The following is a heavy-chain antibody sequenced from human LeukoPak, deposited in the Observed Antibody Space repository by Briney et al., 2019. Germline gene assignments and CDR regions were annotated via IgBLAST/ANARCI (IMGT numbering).Heavy chain of an antibody. CDR3: ARDNYYDSSGYYPEYFQH. CDR2: ISSSSSTI. V-gene: IGHV3-48*01. J-gene: IGHJ1*01. CDR1: GFTFSSYT. Sequence: GGSLRLSCAASGFTFSSYTMNWVRQAPGKGLEWVSYISSSSSTIYYADSVKGRFTISRDNAKNSLYLQMNSLRAEDTAVYYCARDNYYDSSGYYPEYFQHWGQGTLVTVSS. D-gene: IGHD3-22*01.